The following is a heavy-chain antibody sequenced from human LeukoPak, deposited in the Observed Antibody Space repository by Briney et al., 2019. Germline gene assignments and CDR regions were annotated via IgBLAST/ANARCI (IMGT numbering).Heavy chain of an antibody. V-gene: IGHV3-23*01. CDR3: AKEGEDYSSSWTDLDY. CDR1: GFTFSSYA. Sequence: PGGSLRLSRAASGFTFSSYAMSWVRQAPGKGLEWVSAISGSGGSTYYADSVKGRFTISRDNSKNTLYLQMNSLRAEDTAVYYCAKEGEDYSSSWTDLDYWGQGTLVTVSS. D-gene: IGHD6-13*01. J-gene: IGHJ4*02. CDR2: ISGSGGST.